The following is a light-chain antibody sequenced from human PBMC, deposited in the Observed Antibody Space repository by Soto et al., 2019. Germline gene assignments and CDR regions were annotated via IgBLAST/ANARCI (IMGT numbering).Light chain of an antibody. J-gene: IGKJ1*01. V-gene: IGKV1-5*01. CDR2: DAS. CDR1: QSISSW. CDR3: QQYNSYSRWT. Sequence: DIQMTQSPSTLSASVGERVTINCRASQSISSWLAWYQQKPGKAPKLLIYDASSLESGVPSRFSGSGSGTEFTLTISSLQPDDFATYYCQQYNSYSRWTFGQGTKVDI.